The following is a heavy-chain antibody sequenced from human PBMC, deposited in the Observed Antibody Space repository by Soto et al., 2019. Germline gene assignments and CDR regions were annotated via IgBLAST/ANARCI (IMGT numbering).Heavy chain of an antibody. J-gene: IGHJ4*02. CDR3: SRIHWAQSSLDY. CDR1: GGSIDSGAFS. D-gene: IGHD6-19*01. CDR2: VTHSGTA. Sequence: SETLSLTCAVSGGSIDSGAFSLSWIRQPPGKGLEWIGYVTHSGTAYSIPSLNGRLTLSVDSSQTQFSLKLTSVTAADSAFYYCSRIHWAQSSLDYWGRGILVTVSS. V-gene: IGHV4-30-2*01.